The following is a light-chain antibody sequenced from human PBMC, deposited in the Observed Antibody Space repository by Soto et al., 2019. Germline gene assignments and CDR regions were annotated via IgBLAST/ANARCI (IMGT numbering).Light chain of an antibody. CDR3: QQRSNWPRT. Sequence: ETVLTQSPGTLSFSPGERATLSCRASQSVSSYLAWYQQKPGQAPRLLIYDASNRATGIPARFSGSGSGTDFTLTISSLEPEDFAVYYCQQRSNWPRTFGQGTKVDIK. CDR1: QSVSSY. CDR2: DAS. V-gene: IGKV3-11*01. J-gene: IGKJ1*01.